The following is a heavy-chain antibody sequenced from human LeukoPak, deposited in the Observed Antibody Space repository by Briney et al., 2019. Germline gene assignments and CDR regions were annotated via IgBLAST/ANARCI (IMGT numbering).Heavy chain of an antibody. Sequence: GGSLRLSCAASGFTFSSYSMNWVRQAPGKGLEWVSSISSSSSYIYYADSVKGRFTVSRDNSKNTLFLQMNSLRAEDRAVYYCAKDGGLWVSAHWGDSWGRGTLVTVSS. CDR2: ISSSSSYI. D-gene: IGHD7-27*01. V-gene: IGHV3-21*04. J-gene: IGHJ4*02. CDR1: GFTFSSYS. CDR3: AKDGGLWVSAHWGDS.